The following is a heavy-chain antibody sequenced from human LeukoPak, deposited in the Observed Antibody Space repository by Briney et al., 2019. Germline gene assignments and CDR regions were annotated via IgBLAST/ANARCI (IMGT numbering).Heavy chain of an antibody. Sequence: ASVKVSCKASGYTFTTYYIHWVRQAPGQGLEWMGIINPSGVSTSYAQKFQGRVTMTRDTSTSTVYMELSSLRSEDTAVYHCARDHLPAAKTSWFDSWGQRTLVTVSS. CDR2: INPSGVST. D-gene: IGHD2-2*01. J-gene: IGHJ5*01. CDR3: ARDHLPAAKTSWFDS. CDR1: GYTFTTYY. V-gene: IGHV1-46*01.